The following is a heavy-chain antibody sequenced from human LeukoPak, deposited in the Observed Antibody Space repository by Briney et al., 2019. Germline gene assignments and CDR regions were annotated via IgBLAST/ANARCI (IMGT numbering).Heavy chain of an antibody. D-gene: IGHD3-10*01. CDR3: ARLWVGEVFDWDWFDP. V-gene: IGHV4-59*08. Sequence: PSETLSLTCTVSGGSISSYYWSWIRQPPGKGLEWIGYIYYSGSTNYNPSLKSRVTISVDTSKNQFSLKLSSVTAADTAVYYCARLWVGEVFDWDWFDPWGQGTLVTVSS. J-gene: IGHJ5*02. CDR1: GGSISSYY. CDR2: IYYSGST.